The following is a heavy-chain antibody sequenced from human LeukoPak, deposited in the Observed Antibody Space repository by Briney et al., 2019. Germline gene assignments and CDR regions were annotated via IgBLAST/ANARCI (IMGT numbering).Heavy chain of an antibody. CDR1: GFTFSNYA. CDR2: ISGSGLTT. Sequence: GGSLRLSCVASGFTFSNYAMSWVRLAPGRGLEWVSVISGSGLTTFYADSVKGRFTISRDNSRNTLYLQMNSLRAEDTAVYYCAKERREQSRDNYFDYWGQGTLVTVSS. V-gene: IGHV3-23*01. D-gene: IGHD1-26*01. J-gene: IGHJ4*02. CDR3: AKERREQSRDNYFDY.